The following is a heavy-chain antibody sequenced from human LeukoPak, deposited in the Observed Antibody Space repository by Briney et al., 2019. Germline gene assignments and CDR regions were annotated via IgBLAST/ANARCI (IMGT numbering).Heavy chain of an antibody. CDR1: GFTFSSHG. D-gene: IGHD3-16*01. J-gene: IGHJ1*01. CDR2: ISPRGDIT. V-gene: IGHV3-23*01. CDR3: AKDDDWGRFNH. Sequence: GGSLRLSCGASGFTFSSHGMNWVRQAPGKGLEWVSGISPRGDITYYKDSVRGRFTISRDNFKNTVSLQLNSLRAEDTAMYYCAKDDDWGRFNHWGQGTLVTVSS.